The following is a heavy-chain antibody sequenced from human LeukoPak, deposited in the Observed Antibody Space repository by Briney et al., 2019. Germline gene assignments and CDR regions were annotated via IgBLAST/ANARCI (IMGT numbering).Heavy chain of an antibody. CDR1: GGTFSSYA. J-gene: IGHJ4*02. D-gene: IGHD3-3*01. CDR2: IIPIFGTA. V-gene: IGHV1-69*13. Sequence: GASVKVSCKASGGTFSSYAISWVRQAPGQGLEWMGGIIPIFGTANYAQKFQGRVTITADESTSTAYMELSSLRSEDTAVYYCARDNPDFPAGVDWGQGTLVTVSS. CDR3: ARDNPDFPAGVD.